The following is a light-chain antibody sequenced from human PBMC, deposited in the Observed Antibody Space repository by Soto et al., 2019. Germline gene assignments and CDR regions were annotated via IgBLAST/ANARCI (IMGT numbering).Light chain of an antibody. Sequence: EIVLTQSPDTLSLSPGERATLSCRASQSISSSYLAWYQQKTDQAPRLLIYGASSRASGITDRFSGSGSGTDFTLTISRLEPEDFAVYYCQQYVSSPWTFGQGTKVEIK. CDR3: QQYVSSPWT. V-gene: IGKV3-20*01. J-gene: IGKJ1*01. CDR2: GAS. CDR1: QSISSSY.